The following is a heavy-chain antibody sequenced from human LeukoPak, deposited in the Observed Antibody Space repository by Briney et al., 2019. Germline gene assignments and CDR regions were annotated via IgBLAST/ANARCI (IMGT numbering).Heavy chain of an antibody. CDR1: GYTFTTYS. CDR3: ARERRSSGSYHDY. Sequence: GASVKVSCKASGYTFTTYSMHWVRQAPGQGLEWMGGIIPIFGTANYAQKFQGRVTITADESTSTAYMELSGLRSEDTAVYYCARERRSSGSYHDYWGQGTLVTVSS. D-gene: IGHD1-26*01. CDR2: IIPIFGTA. J-gene: IGHJ4*02. V-gene: IGHV1-69*13.